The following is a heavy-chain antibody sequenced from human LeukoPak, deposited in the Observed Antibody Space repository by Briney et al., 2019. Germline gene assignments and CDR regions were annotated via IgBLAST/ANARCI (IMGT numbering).Heavy chain of an antibody. V-gene: IGHV3-30-3*01. D-gene: IGHD3-10*01. CDR3: ARDLGIDYGSVDN. Sequence: PGGSLRLSCAASGFTFSSYAMHWDRQAPGKGLEWVAVISYDGSNKYYADSVKGRFTISRDNSKNTLYLQMNSLRAEDTAVYYRARDLGIDYGSVDNWGQGTLVTVSS. CDR1: GFTFSSYA. J-gene: IGHJ4*02. CDR2: ISYDGSNK.